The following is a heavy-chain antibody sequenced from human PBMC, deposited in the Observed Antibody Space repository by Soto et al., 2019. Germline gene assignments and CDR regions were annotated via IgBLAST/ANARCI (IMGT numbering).Heavy chain of an antibody. CDR1: GFTFSSYA. J-gene: IGHJ4*02. D-gene: IGHD3-16*01. CDR3: ADGAISDCYTY. CDR2: FSGSGGYT. Sequence: EVQLLESGGGLVQPGGSLRLSCAASGFTFSSYAMSWVCQPPGRGVEWVSLFSGSGGYTYYADSVEGRLTISRDNYNTTQYLQRISLGAEYTAVYYCADGAISDCYTYWGQGTLVTVSS. V-gene: IGHV3-23*01.